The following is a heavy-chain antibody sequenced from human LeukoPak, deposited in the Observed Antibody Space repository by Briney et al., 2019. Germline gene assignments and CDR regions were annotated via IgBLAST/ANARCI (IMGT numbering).Heavy chain of an antibody. Sequence: GGSLRLSCAASGFAFNKYWMHWVRQTPGKGLVWVSRINGDGSTTSYADSVKGGFTISRGNAKNTLYLQMSSLRAEDTAVYYCATGNYYDSRGYYTFGHWGQGTLVTVSS. D-gene: IGHD3-22*01. CDR3: ATGNYYDSRGYYTFGH. CDR1: GFAFNKYW. V-gene: IGHV3-74*01. J-gene: IGHJ4*02. CDR2: INGDGSTT.